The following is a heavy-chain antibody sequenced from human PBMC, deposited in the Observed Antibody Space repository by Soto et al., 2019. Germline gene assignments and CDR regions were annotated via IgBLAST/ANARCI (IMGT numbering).Heavy chain of an antibody. CDR3: ARRGAVEMATIIHGMDV. CDR1: GYSFTSYW. D-gene: IGHD5-12*01. CDR2: IDPSDSYT. Sequence: GESLKISCKGSGYSFTSYWISWGRQMPGKGLEWMGRIDPSDSYTNYSPSFQGHVTISADKSISTAYLQWSSLKASDTAMYYCARRGAVEMATIIHGMDVWGQGTTVTVSS. J-gene: IGHJ6*02. V-gene: IGHV5-10-1*01.